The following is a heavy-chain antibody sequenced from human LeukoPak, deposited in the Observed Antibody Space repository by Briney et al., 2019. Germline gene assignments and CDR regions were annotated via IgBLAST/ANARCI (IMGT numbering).Heavy chain of an antibody. CDR2: ISEDGINK. J-gene: IGHJ4*02. V-gene: IGHV3-30*18. D-gene: IGHD6-13*01. Sequence: GGSLRLSCAASGFTFSNYGMHCVRQAPGRGLEWVAGISEDGINKYYADSVKARFTISRDNSNNTLFLQMNNLRADDTAVYYCAKDRETTASGTFDYWGQGALVTVSS. CDR3: AKDRETTASGTFDY. CDR1: GFTFSNYG.